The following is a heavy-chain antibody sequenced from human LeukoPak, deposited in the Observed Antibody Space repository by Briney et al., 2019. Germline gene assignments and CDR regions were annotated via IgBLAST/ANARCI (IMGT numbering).Heavy chain of an antibody. V-gene: IGHV1-2*02. D-gene: IGHD6-13*01. CDR3: ARSRIAAASFDY. Sequence: GASVKVSCKASGYTFTGYYMHWVRQAPGQGLEWMGWINPNSGGTNYAQKFQGRVTMTRDTSISTVYMELSRLRSDDTAVYYCARSRIAAASFDYWGQGTLVTVSS. J-gene: IGHJ4*02. CDR1: GYTFTGYY. CDR2: INPNSGGT.